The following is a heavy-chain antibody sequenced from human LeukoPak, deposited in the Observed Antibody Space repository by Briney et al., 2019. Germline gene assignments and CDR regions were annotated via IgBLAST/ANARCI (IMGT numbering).Heavy chain of an antibody. CDR2: ISWNSGSI. Sequence: QPGGSLRLSCAASGFTFDDYAMHWVRQAPGKGLEWVSGISWNSGSIGYADSVKGRFTISRDNAKNSLYLQMNSLRAEDTALYYCAQDMGWELRGGYYFDYWGQGTLVTVSS. D-gene: IGHD1-26*01. J-gene: IGHJ4*02. V-gene: IGHV3-9*01. CDR3: AQDMGWELRGGYYFDY. CDR1: GFTFDDYA.